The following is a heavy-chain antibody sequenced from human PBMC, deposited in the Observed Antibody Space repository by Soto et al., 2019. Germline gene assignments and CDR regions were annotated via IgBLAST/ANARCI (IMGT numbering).Heavy chain of an antibody. J-gene: IGHJ3*02. Sequence: GGSLRLSCTASGFTFGDYAMSWFRQAPGKGLEWVGFIRSKAYGGTTEYAASVKGRFTISRDDSKSIAYLQMNSLKTEDTAVYYCTRDSRSPEYYYDSSGYYPDDAFDIWGQGTMVTVSS. CDR2: IRSKAYGGTT. V-gene: IGHV3-49*03. CDR3: TRDSRSPEYYYDSSGYYPDDAFDI. D-gene: IGHD3-22*01. CDR1: GFTFGDYA.